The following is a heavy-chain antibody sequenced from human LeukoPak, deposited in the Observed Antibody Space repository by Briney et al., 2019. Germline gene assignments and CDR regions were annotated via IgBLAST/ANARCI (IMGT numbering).Heavy chain of an antibody. CDR1: GGSISSSSYY. V-gene: IGHV4-39*07. Sequence: PSETLSLTCTVSGGSISSSSYYWGWIRQPPGKGLEWIGSIYYSGSTYYNPSLKSRVTISVDTSKNQFSLKLSSVTAADTAVYYCARASYYDILTGYYKDYYYYMDVWGKGTTVTISS. J-gene: IGHJ6*03. D-gene: IGHD3-9*01. CDR2: IYYSGST. CDR3: ARASYYDILTGYYKDYYYYMDV.